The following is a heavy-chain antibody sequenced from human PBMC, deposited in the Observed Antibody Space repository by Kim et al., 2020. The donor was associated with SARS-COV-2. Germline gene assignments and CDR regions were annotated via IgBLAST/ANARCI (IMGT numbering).Heavy chain of an antibody. CDR1: GFTFSSYG. D-gene: IGHD3-22*01. V-gene: IGHV3-33*01. J-gene: IGHJ3*02. CDR3: ARRLTVNYYDSSGLVDAFDI. CDR2: IWYDGSNK. Sequence: GGSLRLSCAASGFTFSSYGMHWVRQAPGKGLEWVAVIWYDGSNKYYADSVKGRFTISRDNSKNTLYLQMNSLRAEDTAVYYCARRLTVNYYDSSGLVDAFDIWGQGTMVTVSS.